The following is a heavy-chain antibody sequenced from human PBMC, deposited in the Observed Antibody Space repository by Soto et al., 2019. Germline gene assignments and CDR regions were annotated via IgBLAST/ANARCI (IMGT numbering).Heavy chain of an antibody. V-gene: IGHV1-2*02. D-gene: IGHD3-3*01. J-gene: IGHJ5*02. CDR2: INPNSGGT. CDR3: ARIPSYYDFWSGPMGQNWFDP. Sequence: VASVKVSCKASGYTFTGYYMHWVRQAPGQGLERMGWINPNSGGTNYAQKFQGRVTMTRDTSISTAYMELSRLRSDDTAVYYCARIPSYYDFWSGPMGQNWFDPWGQGTLVTVSS. CDR1: GYTFTGYY.